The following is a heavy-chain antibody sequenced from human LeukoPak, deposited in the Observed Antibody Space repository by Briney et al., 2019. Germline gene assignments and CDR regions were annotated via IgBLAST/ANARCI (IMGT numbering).Heavy chain of an antibody. D-gene: IGHD2-15*01. CDR3: AGAGYCSGGSCYSFDY. CDR2: IYTSGST. CDR1: GGSISSYY. Sequence: SETLSLTCTVSGGSISSYYWSWMRQPAGKGLEWIGRIYTSGSTNYNPSLKSRVTMSVDTSKNQFSLKLSSVTAADTAVYYCAGAGYCSGGSCYSFDYWGQGTLVTVSS. J-gene: IGHJ4*02. V-gene: IGHV4-4*07.